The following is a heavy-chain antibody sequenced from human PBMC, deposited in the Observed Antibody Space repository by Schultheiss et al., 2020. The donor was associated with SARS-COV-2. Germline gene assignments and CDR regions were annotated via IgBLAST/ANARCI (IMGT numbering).Heavy chain of an antibody. CDR3: ANLASKLLG. D-gene: IGHD5/OR15-5a*01. CDR2: ISYDGSNK. V-gene: IGHV3-30*12. CDR1: GFTFSSYG. Sequence: GGSLRLSCAASGFTFSSYGMHWVRQAPGKGLEWVAVISYDGSNKYYADSVKGRFTISRDNAKNSLYLQMNSLRAEDTAVYYCANLASKLLGWGQGTLVTVSS. J-gene: IGHJ4*02.